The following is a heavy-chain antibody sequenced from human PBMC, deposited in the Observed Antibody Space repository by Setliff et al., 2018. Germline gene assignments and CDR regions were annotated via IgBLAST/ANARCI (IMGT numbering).Heavy chain of an antibody. CDR1: GYSFTSND. CDR2: LNPSSGNT. V-gene: IGHV1-8*03. Sequence: GASVKVSCKASGYSFTSNDINWVRQATGQGPEWMGWLNPSSGNTGYAPKFQGRVTITRSTSLSTAYMELSSLRSEDTAIYYCARAHSGSDFHDPVDIWGQGTMVTVSS. D-gene: IGHD1-26*01. CDR3: ARAHSGSDFHDPVDI. J-gene: IGHJ3*02.